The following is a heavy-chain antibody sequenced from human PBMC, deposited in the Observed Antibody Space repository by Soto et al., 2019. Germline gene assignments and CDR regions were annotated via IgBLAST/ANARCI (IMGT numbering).Heavy chain of an antibody. CDR3: ARGAMGNYYNDY. D-gene: IGHD3-10*01. V-gene: IGHV3-74*01. CDR2: IKGDGIST. Sequence: EVQLVESGGGLVQSGGSLRLSCAASGFTFSSYWMHWVRQAPGKGLVWVSRIKGDGISTNYADSVKGRFTISRDNAKDTVFLQRNGLSAYDPAVYYCARGAMGNYYNDYWGQGTLVTVSS. CDR1: GFTFSSYW. J-gene: IGHJ4*02.